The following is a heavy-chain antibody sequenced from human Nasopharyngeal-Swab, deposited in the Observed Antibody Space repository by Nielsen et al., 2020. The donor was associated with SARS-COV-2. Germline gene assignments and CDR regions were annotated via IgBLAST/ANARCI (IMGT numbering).Heavy chain of an antibody. J-gene: IGHJ6*02. CDR1: GGSISSYF. V-gene: IGHV4-59*01. Sequence: SETLSLTCTVSGGSISSYFWSWIRQPPGKGLEWIGYMYHSGNTNYNPSLKSRVTISVGTSKNQFSLKLSSVTAADTAVYYCARDYSFSYGMDVWGQGTTVTVSS. CDR3: ARDYSFSYGMDV. CDR2: MYHSGNT. D-gene: IGHD4-11*01.